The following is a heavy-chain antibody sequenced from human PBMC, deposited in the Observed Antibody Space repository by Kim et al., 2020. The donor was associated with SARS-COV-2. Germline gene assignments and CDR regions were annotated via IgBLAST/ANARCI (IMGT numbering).Heavy chain of an antibody. CDR1: GFTFSSYA. CDR2: IYSGGSST. V-gene: IGHV3-23*03. Sequence: GGSLRLSCAASGFTFSSYAMSWVRQAPGKGLEWVSVIYSGGSSTYYADSVKGRFTISRDNSKNTLYLQMNSLRAEDTAVYYCAAEEPRYCSGGSCYTLDYWGQGTLVTVSS. J-gene: IGHJ4*02. D-gene: IGHD2-15*01. CDR3: AAEEPRYCSGGSCYTLDY.